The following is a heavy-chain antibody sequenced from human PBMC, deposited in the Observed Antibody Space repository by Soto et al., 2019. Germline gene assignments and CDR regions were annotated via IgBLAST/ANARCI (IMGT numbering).Heavy chain of an antibody. Sequence: EVQLVESGGGLVQPGGSLRLSCTASGFTFSSYWMHWARQAPGKGLVWVSRINIDGSNTRYADSVKGRFTISRDNAKNTLYLQMNSVRAEDTAVYYCARDSRNALDYWVQGDLVTVSS. D-gene: IGHD4-4*01. CDR2: INIDGSNT. V-gene: IGHV3-74*01. CDR3: ARDSRNALDY. CDR1: GFTFSSYW. J-gene: IGHJ4*02.